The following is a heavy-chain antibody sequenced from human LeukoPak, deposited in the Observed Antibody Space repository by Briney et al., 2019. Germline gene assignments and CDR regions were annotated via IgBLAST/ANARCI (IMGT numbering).Heavy chain of an antibody. J-gene: IGHJ4*02. D-gene: IGHD3-10*01. CDR3: ARHQPRVGEFDY. Sequence: PSETLSLTCAVSGGSISSGGYSWSWIRQPPGKGLEWIGYIYHSGSTYYNPSLKSRVTISVDRSKNQFSLKLSSVTAADTAVYYCARHQPRVGEFDYWGQGTLVTVSS. CDR1: GGSISSGGYS. V-gene: IGHV4-30-2*01. CDR2: IYHSGST.